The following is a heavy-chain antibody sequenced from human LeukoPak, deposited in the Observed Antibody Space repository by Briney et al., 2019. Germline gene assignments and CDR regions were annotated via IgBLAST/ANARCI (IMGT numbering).Heavy chain of an antibody. CDR1: GFTFRSYA. D-gene: IGHD6-6*01. V-gene: IGHV3-23*01. CDR3: AKDNPSSIAARPDY. J-gene: IGHJ4*02. CDR2: ISGSGGST. Sequence: PGGSLRLSCAASGFTFRSYAMSWVRRAPGKGLEWVSAISGSGGSTYYADSVKGRFTISRDNSKNTLYLQMNSLRAEDTAVYYCAKDNPSSIAARPDYWGQGTLVTVSS.